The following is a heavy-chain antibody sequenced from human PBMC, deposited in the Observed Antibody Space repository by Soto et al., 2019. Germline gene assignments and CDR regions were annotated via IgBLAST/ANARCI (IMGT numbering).Heavy chain of an antibody. D-gene: IGHD3-10*01. CDR3: AKGPYGSGSYCIDY. V-gene: IGHV3-33*03. J-gene: IGHJ4*02. CDR2: ICYDGSNK. CDR1: GFTFSSYG. Sequence: GGSLRLSCAASGFTFSSYGMHWVRQAPGKGLEWVSGICYDGSNKYYADSVKGRFTISRDNAKNSLYLQMNSLRAEDTALYYCAKGPYGSGSYCIDYWGRGTLVTVSS.